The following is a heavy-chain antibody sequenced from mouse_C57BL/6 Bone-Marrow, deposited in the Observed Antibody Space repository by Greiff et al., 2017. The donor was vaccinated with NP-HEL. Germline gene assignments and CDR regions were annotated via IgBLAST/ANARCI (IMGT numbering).Heavy chain of an antibody. CDR1: GYTFTSYW. CDR3: AREGYYYGSSYAGFAY. J-gene: IGHJ3*01. V-gene: IGHV1-59*01. D-gene: IGHD1-1*01. CDR2: IDPSDSYT. Sequence: QVQLQQPGAELVRPGTSVKLSCKASGYTFTSYWMHWVKQRPGQGLEWIGVIDPSDSYTNYNQKFKGKATLTVDTSSSTAYMQLSSLTSEDSAVYYCAREGYYYGSSYAGFAYWGQGTLVTVSA.